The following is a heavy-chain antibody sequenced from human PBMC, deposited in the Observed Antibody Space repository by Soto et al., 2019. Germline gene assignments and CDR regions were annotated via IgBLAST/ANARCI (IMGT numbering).Heavy chain of an antibody. Sequence: SETLSLTCAVYGGSFSGYYWSWIRQPPGKGLEWIGEINHSGSTNYNPSLKSRVTISVDTSKNQFSLKLSFVTAADTAVYYCASFYYEGGYWGQGTLVTVSS. D-gene: IGHD3-22*01. CDR2: INHSGST. CDR3: ASFYYEGGY. J-gene: IGHJ4*02. CDR1: GGSFSGYY. V-gene: IGHV4-34*01.